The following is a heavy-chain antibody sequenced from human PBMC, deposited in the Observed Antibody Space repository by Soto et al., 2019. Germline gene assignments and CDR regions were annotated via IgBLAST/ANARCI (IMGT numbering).Heavy chain of an antibody. Sequence: GGSLRLSCAASGFTFSSYSMNWVRQAPGKGLEWVSSISSSSSYIYYADSVKGRFTISRDNAKNSLYLQMNSLRAEDTAVYYCARGYSSSGQGYCSGGSCYYYYYYMDVWGKGTTVTVSS. CDR1: GFTFSSYS. V-gene: IGHV3-21*01. CDR3: ARGYSSSGQGYCSGGSCYYYYYYMDV. D-gene: IGHD2-15*01. J-gene: IGHJ6*03. CDR2: ISSSSSYI.